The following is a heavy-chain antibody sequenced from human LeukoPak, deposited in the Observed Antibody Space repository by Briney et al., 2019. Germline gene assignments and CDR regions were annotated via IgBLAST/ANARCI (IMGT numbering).Heavy chain of an antibody. CDR3: AKGSSDSWYSALEY. Sequence: GRSLRLSCAASGFTFSSYAMTWVRQAPGKGLKWVSGISASNGNTYHADSVKGRFTISRDNSKGTLYLQMNSLRVEDTAVYYCAKGSSDSWYSALEYWGQGTLVTVSS. V-gene: IGHV3-23*01. CDR1: GFTFSSYA. J-gene: IGHJ4*02. CDR2: ISASNGNT. D-gene: IGHD3-22*01.